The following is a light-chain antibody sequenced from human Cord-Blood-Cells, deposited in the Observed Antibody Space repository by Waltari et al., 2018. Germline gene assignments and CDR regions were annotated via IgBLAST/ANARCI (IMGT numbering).Light chain of an antibody. CDR1: QSVSSSY. Sequence: IVLTHSPGTLSLSPGERATLSCRASQSVSSSYLAWYQQKPGQAPRLLIYGASSMATGIPDRFSGSGSGTDFTLTISRLEPEDFAVYYCQQYGSSPGTFGPGTKVDIK. CDR3: QQYGSSPGT. V-gene: IGKV3-20*01. CDR2: GAS. J-gene: IGKJ3*01.